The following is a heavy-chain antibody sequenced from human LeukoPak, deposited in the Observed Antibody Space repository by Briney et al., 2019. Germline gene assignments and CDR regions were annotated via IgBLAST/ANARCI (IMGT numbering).Heavy chain of an antibody. J-gene: IGHJ4*02. CDR2: IIPIFGTA. D-gene: IGHD6-13*01. CDR3: ARAPLLAAAGTRGFDY. Sequence: SVKVSCKASGGTFSSYAISWVRQAPGQGLEWMGGIIPIFGTANYAQKFQGRVTITADESTSTAYMELSSLRPEDTAVYYCARAPLLAAAGTRGFDYWGQGTLVTVSS. V-gene: IGHV1-69*01. CDR1: GGTFSSYA.